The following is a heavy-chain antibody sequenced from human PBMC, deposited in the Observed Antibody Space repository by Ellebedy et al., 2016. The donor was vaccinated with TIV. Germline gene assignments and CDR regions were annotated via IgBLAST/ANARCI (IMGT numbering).Heavy chain of an antibody. CDR3: ARDIAWSGHRGRRDYYYYYYMDV. CDR1: GYTFTSYY. CDR2: INPSGGST. D-gene: IGHD3-3*01. Sequence: ASVKVSXXASGYTFTSYYMRWVRQAPGQGLEWMGIINPSGGSTSYAQKFQGRVTMTRDTSTSTVYMELSSLRSEDTAVYYCARDIAWSGHRGRRDYYYYYYMDVWGKGTTVTVSS. J-gene: IGHJ6*03. V-gene: IGHV1-46*01.